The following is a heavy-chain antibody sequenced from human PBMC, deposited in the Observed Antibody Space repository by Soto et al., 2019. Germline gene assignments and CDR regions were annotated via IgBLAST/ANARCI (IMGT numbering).Heavy chain of an antibody. CDR1: GFTFTSYS. CDR2: ISSSSNTI. CDR3: ARGLGWRRGPFDF. V-gene: IGHV3-48*02. J-gene: IGHJ4*02. Sequence: PVGSLRLSCATSGFTFTSYSMNWVGQAPGRGLEWLSYISSSSNTIFYADSGKGRFTISRDSANSSLSLQLTSLRDDDTALYLCARGLGWRRGPFDFWGQGTPVTVSS. D-gene: IGHD2-21*01.